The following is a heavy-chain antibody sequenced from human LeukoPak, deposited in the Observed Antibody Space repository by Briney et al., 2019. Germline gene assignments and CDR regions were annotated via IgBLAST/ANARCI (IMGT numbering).Heavy chain of an antibody. Sequence: GASVKVSCKASGFTFTSYAINWVRQAPGQGLEWMGWINPNSGDTNFAQKFQGRVIMTRDTSISTAYMDLSRLRSDDTAVYYCAREKYRGVIAAWFDPWGQGTLVTVSS. D-gene: IGHD3-10*01. CDR3: AREKYRGVIAAWFDP. CDR1: GFTFTSYA. V-gene: IGHV1-2*02. J-gene: IGHJ5*02. CDR2: INPNSGDT.